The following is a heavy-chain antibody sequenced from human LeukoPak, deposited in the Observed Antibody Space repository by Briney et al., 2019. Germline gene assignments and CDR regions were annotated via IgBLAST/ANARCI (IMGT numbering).Heavy chain of an antibody. CDR2: IYSGGST. CDR3: ARDVPATMMQGDYYYYYGMDV. D-gene: IGHD3-22*01. J-gene: IGHJ6*02. CDR1: GFTVSSNY. Sequence: GGSLRLSCAASGFTVSSNYMSWVRQAPGKGLEWVSVIYSGGSTYYADSVKGRFTIPRDNSKNTLYLQMNSLRAEDTAVYYCARDVPATMMQGDYYYYYGMDVWGQGTTVTVS. V-gene: IGHV3-53*01.